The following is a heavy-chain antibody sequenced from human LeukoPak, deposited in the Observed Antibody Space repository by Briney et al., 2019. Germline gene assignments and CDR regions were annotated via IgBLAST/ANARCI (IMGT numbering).Heavy chain of an antibody. D-gene: IGHD6-13*01. CDR3: VFGSSWYEVVAFDI. V-gene: IGHV1-18*04. J-gene: IGHJ3*02. CDR2: ISAYNGNT. CDR1: GYTFTGYY. Sequence: GASVKVSCKASGYTFTGYYIHWVRQAPGQGLEWMGWISAYNGNTNYAQKLQGRVTMTTDTSTSTAYMELRSLRSDDTAVYYCVFGSSWYEVVAFDIWGQGTMVTVSS.